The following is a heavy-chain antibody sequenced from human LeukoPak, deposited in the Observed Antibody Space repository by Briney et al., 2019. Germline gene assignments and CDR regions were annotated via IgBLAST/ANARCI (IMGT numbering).Heavy chain of an antibody. CDR2: ISGSGGGT. CDR1: GFTFSSSG. D-gene: IGHD6-13*01. CDR3: AKEAFGSSWFDY. Sequence: PGGSLRLSCAASGFTFSSSGMSWVRQAPGKGLEWVSAISGSGGGTYYADSVKGRFTISRDNSKNTLYLQMNSLRAEDTAVYYCAKEAFGSSWFDYWGQGTLVTVSS. J-gene: IGHJ4*02. V-gene: IGHV3-23*01.